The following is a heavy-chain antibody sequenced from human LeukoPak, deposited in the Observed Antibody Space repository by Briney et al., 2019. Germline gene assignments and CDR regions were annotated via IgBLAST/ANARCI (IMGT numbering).Heavy chain of an antibody. Sequence: SETLSLTCAVYGGSFSGYNWSWIRQPPGKGLEWIGEINHSGSTNYNPSLKSRVTISVDTSKNQFSLKLSSVTAADTAVYYCAREEIRSWFDPWGQGTLVTVSS. J-gene: IGHJ5*02. CDR1: GGSFSGYN. V-gene: IGHV4-34*01. CDR3: AREEIRSWFDP. D-gene: IGHD5-24*01. CDR2: INHSGST.